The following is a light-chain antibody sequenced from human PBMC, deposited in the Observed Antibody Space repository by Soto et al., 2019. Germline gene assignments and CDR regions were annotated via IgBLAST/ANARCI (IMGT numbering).Light chain of an antibody. Sequence: EIVMTQSPATLSVSPGERATLSCRASQSVSSNLAWYQHKPGQAPRLLIYGASTRATGIPARFSGSGSGTEFTLTINSLQSEDFAAYYCQQYQSYSPTFGQGTKVEIK. CDR3: QQYQSYSPT. J-gene: IGKJ1*01. V-gene: IGKV3-15*01. CDR2: GAS. CDR1: QSVSSN.